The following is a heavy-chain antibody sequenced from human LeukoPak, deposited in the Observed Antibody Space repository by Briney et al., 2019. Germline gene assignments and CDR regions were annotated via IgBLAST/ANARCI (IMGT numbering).Heavy chain of an antibody. J-gene: IGHJ4*02. CDR1: GFSFSGYG. CDR3: AKGGYYDSSGYTDY. V-gene: IGHV3-23*01. Sequence: GGSLRLSCAASGFSFSGYGMHWVRQAPGKGLEWVSAISGSGGSTYYADSVKGRFTISRDNSKNTLYLQMNSLRAEDTAVYYCAKGGYYDSSGYTDYWGQGTLVTVSS. D-gene: IGHD3-22*01. CDR2: ISGSGGST.